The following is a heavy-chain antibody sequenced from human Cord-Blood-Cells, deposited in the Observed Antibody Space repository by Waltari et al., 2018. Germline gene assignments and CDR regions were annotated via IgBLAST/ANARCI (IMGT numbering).Heavy chain of an antibody. CDR2: IGWNSGSI. CDR3: AKDYRDFWSGYFDY. V-gene: IGHV3-9*01. J-gene: IGHJ4*02. Sequence: EVQLVESGGGLVQPGWSLGLSCAASGFPFVDYDIHWVRQAPGKGLEWVSGIGWNSGSIGYADSVKGRFTISRDNAKNTLYLQMNSLRAEDTAVYYCAKDYRDFWSGYFDYWGQGTLVTVSS. CDR1: GFPFVDYD. D-gene: IGHD3-3*01.